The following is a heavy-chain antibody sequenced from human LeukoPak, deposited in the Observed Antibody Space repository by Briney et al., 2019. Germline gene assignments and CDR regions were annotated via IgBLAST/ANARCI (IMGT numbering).Heavy chain of an antibody. D-gene: IGHD3-3*01. J-gene: IGHJ6*02. Sequence: ASVKVSCKASGYTFTGYYMHWVRQAPGQGLEWMGWLNPNSSGTNYAQKFQGRVTMTRDTSISTAYMELSRLRSDDTAVYYCARGSFWSGYTWDYYGMDVWGHGTTVTVSS. CDR3: ARGSFWSGYTWDYYGMDV. CDR1: GYTFTGYY. CDR2: LNPNSSGT. V-gene: IGHV1-2*02.